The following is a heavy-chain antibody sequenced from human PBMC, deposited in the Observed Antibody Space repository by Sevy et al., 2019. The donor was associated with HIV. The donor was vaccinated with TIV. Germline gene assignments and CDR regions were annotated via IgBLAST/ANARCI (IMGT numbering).Heavy chain of an antibody. CDR3: ARVIGAYSGSYSRGLPPDD. D-gene: IGHD1-26*01. J-gene: IGHJ4*02. Sequence: ASVKVSCKASGYTFTSYGISWVRQAPGQRLEWMGWISADNGNTNYAQKLQGRVTMTTDTSTSTAYMELRSLRSDDTAVYYCARVIGAYSGSYSRGLPPDDWGQGTLVTVSS. V-gene: IGHV1-18*01. CDR2: ISADNGNT. CDR1: GYTFTSYG.